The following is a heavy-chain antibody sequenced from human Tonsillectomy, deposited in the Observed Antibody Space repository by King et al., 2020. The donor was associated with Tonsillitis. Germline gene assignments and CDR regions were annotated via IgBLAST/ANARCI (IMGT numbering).Heavy chain of an antibody. CDR1: RFTFSSYA. CDR2: ISGSGGST. V-gene: IGHV3-23*04. CDR3: AKDRDFWIPHGMDV. Sequence: VQLVESGGGSIQPGGSLRLSCAASRFTFSSYAMNWVRQAPGKGLEWVSGISGSGGSTYYADSVKGRFANSRDNSKNTLYLQMNSLRAEDTAVYYCAKDRDFWIPHGMDVWGQGTTVTVSS. D-gene: IGHD3-3*01. J-gene: IGHJ6*02.